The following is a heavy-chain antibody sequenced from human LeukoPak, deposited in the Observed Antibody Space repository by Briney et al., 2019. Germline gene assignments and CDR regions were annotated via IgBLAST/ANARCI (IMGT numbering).Heavy chain of an antibody. V-gene: IGHV3-23*01. CDR1: GFTFSSYA. CDR3: AKGPPQGYGDYQNWYFDL. D-gene: IGHD4-17*01. CDR2: ISGSGGST. J-gene: IGHJ2*01. Sequence: GGSLRLSCAASGFTFSSYAMSWVRQAPGKGLEWVSAISGSGGSTYYADSVKGRFTISRDNSKNTLYLQMNSLRAEDTAVYYCAKGPPQGYGDYQNWYFDLWGRGTLVTVSS.